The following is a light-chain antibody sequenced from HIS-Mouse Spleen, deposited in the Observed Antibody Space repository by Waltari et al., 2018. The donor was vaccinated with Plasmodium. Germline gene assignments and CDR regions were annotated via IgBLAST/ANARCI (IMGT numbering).Light chain of an antibody. J-gene: IGLJ3*02. CDR3: YSTDSSGNHRV. Sequence: HELTQPHPVPVSPAPTPRVPRTGDDVCTIYDYRYQQKSGQSPVLVIYEDSKRPPGIPERFSGSSSGTMATLTISGAQVEDEADYYCYSTDSSGNHRVFGGGTKLTVL. CDR2: EDS. CDR1: DVCTIY. V-gene: IGLV3-10*01.